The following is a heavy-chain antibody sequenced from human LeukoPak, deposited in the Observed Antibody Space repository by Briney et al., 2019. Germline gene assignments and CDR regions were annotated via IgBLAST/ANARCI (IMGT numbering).Heavy chain of an antibody. Sequence: GGSLRLSCGASGFTFSSHAMTWVRQAPGKGLEWVSAISISGDTTYYADAVKGRFAISRDNSKNTLYLQMNSLRAEDTAVYYCANSYGSWIPFDYWGQGTLVTVSS. CDR3: ANSYGSWIPFDY. J-gene: IGHJ4*02. CDR2: ISISGDTT. D-gene: IGHD5-18*01. CDR1: GFTFSSHA. V-gene: IGHV3-23*01.